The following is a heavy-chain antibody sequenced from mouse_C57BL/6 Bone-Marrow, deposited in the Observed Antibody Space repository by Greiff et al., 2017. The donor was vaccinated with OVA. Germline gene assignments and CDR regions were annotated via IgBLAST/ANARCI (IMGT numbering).Heavy chain of an antibody. V-gene: IGHV3-6*01. Sequence: EVKLVESGPGLVKPSQSLSLTCSVTGYSITSGYYWNWIRQFPGNKLEWMGYISYDGSNNYNPPLKNRISITLDTSKNQFFLKLNSVTTEDTATYYCARGRLLLRSYYFDYWGQGTTLTVSS. J-gene: IGHJ2*01. CDR2: ISYDGSN. CDR3: ARGRLLLRSYYFDY. D-gene: IGHD1-1*01. CDR1: GYSITSGYY.